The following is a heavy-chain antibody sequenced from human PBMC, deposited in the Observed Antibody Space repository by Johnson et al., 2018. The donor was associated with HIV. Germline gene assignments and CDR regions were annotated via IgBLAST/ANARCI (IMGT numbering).Heavy chain of an antibody. J-gene: IGHJ3*02. D-gene: IGHD1-26*01. Sequence: VQLVESGGGVVQPGGSLRLSCAASGFTFDDYAMQWVRQAPGKGLEWVSGISWNSGSIGYADSVKGRFTISRDNAKNSLYLQMNSLRAEDTALYYCAKDILVGAMGGAFDIWGQGTMVTVSS. CDR1: GFTFDDYA. V-gene: IGHV3-9*01. CDR2: ISWNSGSI. CDR3: AKDILVGAMGGAFDI.